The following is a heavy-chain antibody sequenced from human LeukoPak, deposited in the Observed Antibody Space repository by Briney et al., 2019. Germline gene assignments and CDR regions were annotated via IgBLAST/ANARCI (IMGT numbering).Heavy chain of an antibody. Sequence: GGSLRLSCVASGFTVSGNYVSWVRLAPGKGLEWVSVIYGGGSTYYADSVKGRFTISRDNSKNTLYLQMSSLRVEDTAVYYCAPGGNEAFDIWGQGTMVTVSS. D-gene: IGHD4-23*01. CDR1: GFTVSGNY. CDR2: IYGGGST. CDR3: APGGNEAFDI. J-gene: IGHJ3*02. V-gene: IGHV3-53*01.